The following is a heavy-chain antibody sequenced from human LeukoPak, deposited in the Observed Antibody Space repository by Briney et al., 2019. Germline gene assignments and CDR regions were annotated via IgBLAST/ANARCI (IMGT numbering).Heavy chain of an antibody. V-gene: IGHV5-51*01. D-gene: IGHD6-13*01. J-gene: IGHJ5*02. Sequence: GESLKISCRGSGYSFTTYWIGWVRQMPGKGLEWMGIIYPGDSDTRYSPSFQGQVTMSADKSINTAYLQWSSLKASDTAMYYCARLVAAAAINWFDPWGQGTLVTVSS. CDR1: GYSFTTYW. CDR3: ARLVAAAAINWFDP. CDR2: IYPGDSDT.